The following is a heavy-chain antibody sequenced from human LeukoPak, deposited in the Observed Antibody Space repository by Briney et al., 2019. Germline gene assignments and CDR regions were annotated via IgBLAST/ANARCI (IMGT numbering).Heavy chain of an antibody. CDR1: GGSISSSSYY. V-gene: IGHV4-39*01. CDR2: IYYSGST. J-gene: IGHJ4*02. Sequence: SETLSLTCTVSGGSISSSSYYWGWIRQPPGKGLEWIGSIYYSGSTYYNPSLKSRVTISVYTSKNQFALKLSSVTAADTAVYYCARHRLAYSSPGFFDDWGQGTLVTVSS. CDR3: ARHRLAYSSPGFFDD. D-gene: IGHD6-19*01.